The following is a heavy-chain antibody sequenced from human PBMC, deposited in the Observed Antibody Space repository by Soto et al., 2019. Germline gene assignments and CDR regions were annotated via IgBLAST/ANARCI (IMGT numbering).Heavy chain of an antibody. D-gene: IGHD4-17*01. CDR3: ARDVDADFRTDFDY. Sequence: PGGSLRLSCAASGFIFSTYSMNWVRQGPGKGLEWVSYISSSSSTIFYTDSVRGRFTVSRDNAKNSLYLQMDSLRAEDTALYYCARDVDADFRTDFDYWGRGTLVTVSS. V-gene: IGHV3-48*01. CDR1: GFIFSTYS. CDR2: ISSSSSTI. J-gene: IGHJ4*02.